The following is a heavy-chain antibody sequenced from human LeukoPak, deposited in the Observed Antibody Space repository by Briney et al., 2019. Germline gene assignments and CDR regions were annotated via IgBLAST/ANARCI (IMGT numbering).Heavy chain of an antibody. D-gene: IGHD4-11*01. CDR1: GGSISIYY. CDR2: IYTSGST. J-gene: IGHJ4*02. Sequence: SETLSLTCTVPGGSISIYYWSWIRQAPGKGPEWIGYIYTSGSTNYNPSLKSRVTISVDTSKNQISLKLSSVTAADTAVYYCARFYSNSLYFDYWGQGTLVTVSS. CDR3: ARFYSNSLYFDY. V-gene: IGHV4-4*09.